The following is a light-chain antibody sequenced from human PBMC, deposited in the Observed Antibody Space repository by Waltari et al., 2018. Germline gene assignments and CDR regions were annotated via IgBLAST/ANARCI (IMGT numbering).Light chain of an antibody. CDR3: MQALQTPPFT. J-gene: IGKJ3*01. CDR2: LGS. V-gene: IGKV2-28*01. Sequence: DIVMTQSPLALPVTPGEPASISCRSSQSLLHSNGYNCLDCYLQKPGQSPQLLIYLGSNRAAAVTHRLCGSGSCTDFTLNTSRVVAEDVGVEYCMQALQTPPFTFGPGTKVDIK. CDR1: QSLLHSNGYNC.